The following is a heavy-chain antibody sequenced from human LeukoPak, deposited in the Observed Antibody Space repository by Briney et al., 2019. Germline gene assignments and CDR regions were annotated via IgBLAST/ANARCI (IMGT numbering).Heavy chain of an antibody. D-gene: IGHD1-26*01. Sequence: PGGSLRLSCAASGFTFSSYSMNWVRQAPGKGLEWVSSISSSSSYIYYADSVKGRFTISRDNAKNSLYLQMNSLRAEDTAVYYCARDSGSYKRPGNYWGQGTLVTVSS. V-gene: IGHV3-21*01. J-gene: IGHJ4*02. CDR3: ARDSGSYKRPGNY. CDR2: ISSSSSYI. CDR1: GFTFSSYS.